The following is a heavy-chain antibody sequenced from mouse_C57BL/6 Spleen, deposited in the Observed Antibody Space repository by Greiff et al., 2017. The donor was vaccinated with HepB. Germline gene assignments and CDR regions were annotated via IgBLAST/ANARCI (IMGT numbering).Heavy chain of an antibody. Sequence: EVKLVESGGGLVQPGGSLKLSCAASGFTFSDYYMYWVRQTPEKRLEWVAYISNGGGSTYYPDTVKGRFTISRDNAKNTLYLQMSRLKSEDTAMYYCARRGYGNPVGYYYAMDYWGQGTSVTVSS. CDR3: ARRGYGNPVGYYYAMDY. CDR1: GFTFSDYY. CDR2: ISNGGGST. D-gene: IGHD2-10*02. V-gene: IGHV5-12*01. J-gene: IGHJ4*01.